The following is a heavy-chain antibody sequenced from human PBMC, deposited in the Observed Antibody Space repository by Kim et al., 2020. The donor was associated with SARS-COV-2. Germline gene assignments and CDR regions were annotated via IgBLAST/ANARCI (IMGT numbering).Heavy chain of an antibody. J-gene: IGHJ2*01. CDR3: ARGGDDYGFNWYFDL. V-gene: IGHV3-21*01. CDR2: ISSSSSYI. Sequence: GGSLRLSCAASGFTFSSYSMNWVRQAPGKGLEWVSSISSSSSYIYYADSVKGRFTISRDNAKNSLYLQMNSLRAEDTAVYYCARGGDDYGFNWYFDLWGRGTLVTVSS. CDR1: GFTFSSYS. D-gene: IGHD4-17*01.